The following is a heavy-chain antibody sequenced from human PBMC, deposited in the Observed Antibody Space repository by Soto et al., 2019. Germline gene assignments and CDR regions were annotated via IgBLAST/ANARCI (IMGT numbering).Heavy chain of an antibody. CDR1: CGSISSYY. D-gene: IGHD2-15*01. V-gene: IGHV4-59*01. CDR3: ARVGGFGRPNWFDP. J-gene: IGHJ5*02. CDR2: IYYSGST. Sequence: SETLSLTCTVSCGSISSYYWSWIRQPPGKGLEWIGYIYYSGSTNYNPSLKSRVTISVDTSKNQFSLKLSSVTAADTAVYYCARVGGFGRPNWFDPWGQGTLVTVSS.